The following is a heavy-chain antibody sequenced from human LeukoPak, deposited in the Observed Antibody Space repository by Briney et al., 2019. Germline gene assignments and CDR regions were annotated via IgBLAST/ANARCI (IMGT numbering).Heavy chain of an antibody. CDR1: GFTFSDYY. CDR3: ARDGHSYGYDLDY. Sequence: GGSLRLSCAASGFTFSDYYMSWIRQAPGQGLEWVSYISSSSSYTNYADSVKGRFTISRDNAKNSLYLQMNSLRAEDTAVYYCARDGHSYGYDLDYWGQGTLVTVSS. V-gene: IGHV3-11*06. J-gene: IGHJ4*02. CDR2: ISSSSSYT. D-gene: IGHD5-18*01.